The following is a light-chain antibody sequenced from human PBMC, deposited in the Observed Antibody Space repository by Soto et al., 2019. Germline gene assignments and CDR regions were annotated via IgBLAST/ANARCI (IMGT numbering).Light chain of an antibody. V-gene: IGLV2-14*01. CDR1: SSDVGGYNY. Sequence: QSALTQPASVSGSPGQSITISCTGTSSDVGGYNYVSWYQQHPGKAPKLMIYEVSNRPSGVSNRFSGSKSGNTASLTISGLQAEDEADYYCSSYRNINTGVFGGGTKVTVL. J-gene: IGLJ2*01. CDR2: EVS. CDR3: SSYRNINTGV.